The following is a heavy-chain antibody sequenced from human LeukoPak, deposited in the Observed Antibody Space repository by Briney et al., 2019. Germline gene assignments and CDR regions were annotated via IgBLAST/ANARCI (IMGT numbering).Heavy chain of an antibody. CDR1: GFTFSSHA. CDR2: ISGSGGAT. CDR3: AREKAAFDI. V-gene: IGHV3-23*01. Sequence: GGSLRLSCAASGFTFSSHAMSWVRQAPGKGLEWVSGISGSGGATYSADSVKGRFTISRDNPKNTLYLQMNSLRAEDTAVYYCAREKAAFDIWGQGTMVTVSS. J-gene: IGHJ3*02.